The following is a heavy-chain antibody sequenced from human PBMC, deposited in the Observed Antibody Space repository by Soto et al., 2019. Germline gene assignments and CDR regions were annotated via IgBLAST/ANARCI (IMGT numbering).Heavy chain of an antibody. CDR3: AASGYYYDTSGLGNWFDP. Sequence: ASVKVSCKASGYIFTDYYMHWVRQAPGQELGWMGRINPNSGGTNYAQKLQGRVTMTTDTSISTAYMELRSLRSDDPAAYYCAASGYYYDTSGLGNWFDPWGQGTLVTVSS. D-gene: IGHD3-22*01. CDR2: INPNSGGT. J-gene: IGHJ5*02. V-gene: IGHV1-2*06. CDR1: GYIFTDYY.